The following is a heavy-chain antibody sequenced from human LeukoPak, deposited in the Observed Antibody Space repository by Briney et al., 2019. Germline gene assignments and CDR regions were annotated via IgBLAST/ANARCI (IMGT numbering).Heavy chain of an antibody. V-gene: IGHV1-69*13. CDR2: IIPIFGTA. CDR3: AREWGSGSYYAYYYYGMDV. CDR1: GGTFSSYA. J-gene: IGHJ6*02. D-gene: IGHD3-10*01. Sequence: SVKVSCKASGGTFSSYAISWVRQAPGQGLEWMGGIIPIFGTANHAQKFQGRVTITADESTNTAYMELSSLRSEDTAVYYCAREWGSGSYYAYYYYGMDVWGQGTTVTVSS.